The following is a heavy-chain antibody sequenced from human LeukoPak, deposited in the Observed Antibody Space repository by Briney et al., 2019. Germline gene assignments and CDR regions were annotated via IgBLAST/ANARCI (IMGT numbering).Heavy chain of an antibody. J-gene: IGHJ4*02. CDR1: GFTVSSNY. Sequence: GSLRLSCAASGFTVSSNYMSWVRQPPGKGLEWIGEINHSGSTNYNPSLKSRVTISVDTSKNQFSLKLSSVTAADTAVYYCARGSTDYGPGYWGQGTLVTVSS. CDR3: ARGSTDYGPGY. V-gene: IGHV4-34*01. D-gene: IGHD4/OR15-4a*01. CDR2: INHSGST.